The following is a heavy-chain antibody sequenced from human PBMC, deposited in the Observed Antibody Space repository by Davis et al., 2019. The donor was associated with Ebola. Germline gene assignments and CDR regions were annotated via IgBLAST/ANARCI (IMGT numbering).Heavy chain of an antibody. CDR2: ISAYNGNT. D-gene: IGHD3-3*01. V-gene: IGHV1-18*01. Sequence: ASVKVSCKASGYTFTSYGISWVRQAPGQGLEWVGWISAYNGNTNYAQKLQGRVTMTTDTSTSTAYMELRSLRSDDTAVYYCARGDRRFLEWFHFDYWGQGTLVTVSS. CDR3: ARGDRRFLEWFHFDY. CDR1: GYTFTSYG. J-gene: IGHJ4*02.